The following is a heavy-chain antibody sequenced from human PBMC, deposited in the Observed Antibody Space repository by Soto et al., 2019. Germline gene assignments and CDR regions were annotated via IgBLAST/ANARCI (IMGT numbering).Heavy chain of an antibody. V-gene: IGHV3-30-3*01. CDR2: ISYDGSNK. Sequence: QVQLVESGGGVVQPGRSLRLSCAASGFTFSSYAMHWVRQAPGKGLEWVAVISYDGSNKYYADSVKGRFTISRDNSKNTRYLQMNSLRAEDTAVYYCASGQGLGGFDPWGQGTLVTVSS. J-gene: IGHJ5*02. CDR1: GFTFSSYA. D-gene: IGHD7-27*01. CDR3: ASGQGLGGFDP.